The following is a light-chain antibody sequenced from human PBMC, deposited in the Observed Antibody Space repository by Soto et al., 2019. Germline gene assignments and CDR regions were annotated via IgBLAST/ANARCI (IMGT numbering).Light chain of an antibody. J-gene: IGKJ4*01. Sequence: IVMTQSPDSLAVSLGERATINCKSSQSVLYSANNKNYLAWYQQKPGQPPKLLIYLASTRESGVPDRFSGSGSGTDFTLTISSLQAEDVAVYYCQRYYYSPLAFGGGTKVEIK. CDR1: QSVLYSANNKNY. V-gene: IGKV4-1*01. CDR3: QRYYYSPLA. CDR2: LAS.